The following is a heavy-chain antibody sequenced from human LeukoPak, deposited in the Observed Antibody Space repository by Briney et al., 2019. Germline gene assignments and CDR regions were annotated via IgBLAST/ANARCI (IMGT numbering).Heavy chain of an antibody. V-gene: IGHV3-21*01. CDR1: GFTFSSYS. Sequence: GGSLRLSCAAPGFTFSSYSMNWVRQAPGKGLEWVSPISIGGTYRYYADSVKGRFTISRDNAKNSLYLQMNSLRAEDTAVYYCSGSETTGYSPREWDYWYFDLWGRGTLVAVSS. D-gene: IGHD3-9*01. CDR2: ISIGGTYR. J-gene: IGHJ2*01. CDR3: SGSETTGYSPREWDYWYFDL.